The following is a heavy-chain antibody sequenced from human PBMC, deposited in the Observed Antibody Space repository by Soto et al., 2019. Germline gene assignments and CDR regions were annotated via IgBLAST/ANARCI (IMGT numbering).Heavy chain of an antibody. CDR3: AREGGIVGATAADY. J-gene: IGHJ4*02. CDR2: IYYSGST. V-gene: IGHV4-31*03. D-gene: IGHD1-26*01. CDR1: GGSISSGGYY. Sequence: QVQLQESGPGLVKPSQTLSLTCTVSGGSISSGGYYWSWIRQLPGKGLEWIGYIYYSGSTYYNPSLKSRVTISVDTSKNQFSLKLRSVTAADTAVYYCAREGGIVGATAADYWGQRTLVTVSS.